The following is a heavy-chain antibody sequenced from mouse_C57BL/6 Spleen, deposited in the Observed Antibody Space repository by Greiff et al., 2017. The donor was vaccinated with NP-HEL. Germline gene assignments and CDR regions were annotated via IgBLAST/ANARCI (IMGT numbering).Heavy chain of an antibody. Sequence: VQLQQSGAELVRPGASVTLSCKASGYTFTDYEMHWVKQTPVHGLEWIGAIDPETGGTAYNQKFKGKAILTADKSSSTAYMELRSLTSEDSAVYYCTRSRNSFDYWGQGTTLTVSS. CDR3: TRSRNSFDY. V-gene: IGHV1-15*01. CDR2: IDPETGGT. J-gene: IGHJ2*01. CDR1: GYTFTDYE.